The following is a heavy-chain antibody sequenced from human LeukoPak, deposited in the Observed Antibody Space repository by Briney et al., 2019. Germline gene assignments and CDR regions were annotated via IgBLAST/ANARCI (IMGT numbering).Heavy chain of an antibody. CDR1: GLTFSSHA. J-gene: IGHJ6*03. CDR3: AKSAVASLTYYYYYMDV. V-gene: IGHV3-23*01. D-gene: IGHD2/OR15-2a*01. CDR2: IRGSGGSP. Sequence: GGSLRLSCTASGLTFSSHAMHWVRQAPGKGLEWVSSIRGSGGSPYYTDSVKGRFIISRDNSENTVYLQMNSLRAEDTAIYYCAKSAVASLTYYYYYMDVWGKGTTVRVSS.